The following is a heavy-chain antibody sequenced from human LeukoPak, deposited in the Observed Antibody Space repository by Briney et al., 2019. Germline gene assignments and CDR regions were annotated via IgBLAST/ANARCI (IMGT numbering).Heavy chain of an antibody. J-gene: IGHJ4*02. V-gene: IGHV1-69*04. CDR1: GGTFSSYA. CDR2: VIPILGIA. CDR3: ARDGWPNYFDY. D-gene: IGHD6-19*01. Sequence: ASVKVSCKASGGTFSSYAISWVRQAPGQGLEWMGRVIPILGIANYAQKFQGRVTITADKSTSTAYMELSSLRSEDTAVYYCARDGWPNYFDYWGQGTLVTVSS.